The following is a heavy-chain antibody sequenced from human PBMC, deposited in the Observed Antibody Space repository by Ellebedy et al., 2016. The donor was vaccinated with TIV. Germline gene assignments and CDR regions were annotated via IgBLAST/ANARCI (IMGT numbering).Heavy chain of an antibody. V-gene: IGHV4-31*03. Sequence: SETLSLXXTVSGVSISSGGYYWNWIRQRPGKGLEWIGNIHYSGSTSDYPSLRSRVSTSVDTSKNQFSLKLISVTAADTAVYYCAGWITMFNMHYWGQGTLVTVSS. J-gene: IGHJ4*02. CDR3: AGWITMFNMHY. CDR1: GVSISSGGYY. CDR2: IHYSGST. D-gene: IGHD3-10*02.